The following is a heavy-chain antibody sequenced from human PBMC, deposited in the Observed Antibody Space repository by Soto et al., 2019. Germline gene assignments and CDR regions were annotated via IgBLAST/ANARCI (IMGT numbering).Heavy chain of an antibody. J-gene: IGHJ4*02. V-gene: IGHV3-11*06. CDR1: GFTFSDYY. Sequence: LRLSCAASGFTFSDYYMSWIRQAPGKGLEWVSYISSSSSYTNYAGSVKGRFTISRDNAKNSLYLQMNSLRAEDTAVYYCARAGRWLHGVNDYWGQGTLVTVSS. CDR2: ISSSSSYT. CDR3: ARAGRWLHGVNDY. D-gene: IGHD3-10*01.